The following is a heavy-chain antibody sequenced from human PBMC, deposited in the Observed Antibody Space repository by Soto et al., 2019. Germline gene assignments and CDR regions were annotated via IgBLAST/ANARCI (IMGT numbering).Heavy chain of an antibody. CDR2: FSYGGNT. Sequence: PSETLSLTCSVSDGAITGSRYFLGWIRQSPGKGLDWIGSFSYGGNTYFSPSLKSRVTISVDTSKNRFSLNLSSVTATDTAVYYCATSYATLMDVVPGIGNWGQGTRVTV. D-gene: IGHD2-15*01. CDR3: ATSYATLMDVVPGIGN. J-gene: IGHJ4*02. V-gene: IGHV4-39*01. CDR1: DGAITGSRYF.